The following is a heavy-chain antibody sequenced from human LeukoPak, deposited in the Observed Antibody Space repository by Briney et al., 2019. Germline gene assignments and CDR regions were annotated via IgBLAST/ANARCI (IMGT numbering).Heavy chain of an antibody. J-gene: IGHJ3*02. D-gene: IGHD2-15*01. CDR3: ARDFQYCSGGSCYSSGAFDI. Sequence: GGSLRLSCAASGFTFSSYGMHWVRQAPGKGLEWVAVISYDGSNKYYADSVKGRFTISRDNSKNTLYLQMNSLRAEDTAVYYCARDFQYCSGGSCYSSGAFDIWGQGTMVTVSS. CDR2: ISYDGSNK. CDR1: GFTFSSYG. V-gene: IGHV3-30*19.